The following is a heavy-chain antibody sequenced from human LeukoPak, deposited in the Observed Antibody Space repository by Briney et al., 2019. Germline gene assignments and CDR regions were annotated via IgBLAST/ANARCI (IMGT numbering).Heavy chain of an antibody. CDR3: ARHEDTAMVVAPFDY. J-gene: IGHJ4*02. CDR2: IYYRGST. D-gene: IGHD5-18*01. V-gene: IGHV4-39*07. Sequence: SSETLSLTCTVSGGSISSSSYYWGWLRQPPGKGPEWIGSIYYRGSTYYNPSLKSRVTISVDTSKNQFSLKLSSVTAADTAVYYCARHEDTAMVVAPFDYWGQGTLVTVSS. CDR1: GGSISSSSYY.